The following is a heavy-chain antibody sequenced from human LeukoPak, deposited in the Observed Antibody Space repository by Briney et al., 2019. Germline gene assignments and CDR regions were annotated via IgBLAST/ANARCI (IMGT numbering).Heavy chain of an antibody. D-gene: IGHD2-2*01. CDR2: IYSGDKT. CDR3: ARDLGRGYCSSTSCYPGVDY. Sequence: PGGSLRLSCAASGFAVSSNYMSWVRQAPGKGLEWGSVIYSGDKTYYSDYAKGRFTISRDNSKNTLYLQMNSLRAEDTAVYYCARDLGRGYCSSTSCYPGVDYWGQGTLVTVSS. V-gene: IGHV3-53*01. J-gene: IGHJ4*02. CDR1: GFAVSSNY.